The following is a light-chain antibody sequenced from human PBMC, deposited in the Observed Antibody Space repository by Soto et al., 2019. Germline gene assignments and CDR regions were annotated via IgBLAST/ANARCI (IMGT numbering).Light chain of an antibody. V-gene: IGLV2-14*01. Sequence: QSVLTQPASVSGSPGQSITISCTGTNSDVGGYNYVSWYQQHPGKAPEFMIYDVSSRASGVSDRFSGSKSGNTASLTISGLQAEDEADYYCSSYTTSNTRQIVFGTGTKVTVL. J-gene: IGLJ1*01. CDR2: DVS. CDR3: SSYTTSNTRQIV. CDR1: NSDVGGYNY.